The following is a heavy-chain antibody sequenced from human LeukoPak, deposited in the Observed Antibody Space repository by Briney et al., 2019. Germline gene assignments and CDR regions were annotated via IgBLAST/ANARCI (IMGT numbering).Heavy chain of an antibody. D-gene: IGHD4-17*01. CDR1: GGSISSYY. J-gene: IGHJ6*02. CDR2: IYYSGST. V-gene: IGHV4-59*01. CDR3: ARVRTSTVTYYYYYYGMDV. Sequence: SETLSLTCTVSGGSISSYYWSWIRHPPGKGLEGIGYIYYSGSTNYNPSLKSRVTISVDTSKNQFSLKLSSVTAADTAVYYCARVRTSTVTYYYYYYGMDVWGQGTTVTVSS.